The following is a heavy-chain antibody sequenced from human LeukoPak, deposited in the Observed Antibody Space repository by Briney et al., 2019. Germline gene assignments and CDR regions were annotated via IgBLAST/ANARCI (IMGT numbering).Heavy chain of an antibody. CDR1: GGSISDYY. V-gene: IGHV4-59*01. CDR3: ARGDSGGYFRYYYYGMDV. J-gene: IGHJ6*02. Sequence: ETSETLSLTCTVSGGSISDYYWSWIRRPPGKGLEWIAYINYSGSTRYNPSLKSRVTISIDTSKNQISLRLSSVRAADTAVYYCARGDSGGYFRYYYYGMDVWGQGTTVTVSS. CDR2: INYSGST. D-gene: IGHD3-22*01.